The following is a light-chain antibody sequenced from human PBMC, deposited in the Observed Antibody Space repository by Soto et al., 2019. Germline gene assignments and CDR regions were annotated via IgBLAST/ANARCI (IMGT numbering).Light chain of an antibody. CDR2: GAS. CDR1: QSVASN. CDR3: QHYNNWPIT. J-gene: IGKJ5*01. Sequence: EIVMTQSPATLCVSPGESVTLSCRASQSVASNLAWYQQRPGQAPSLLIYGASTRAPGIPARFSGSGSGTDFTLTISSLQSEDFAVYHCQHYNNWPITFGQGTRLEIK. V-gene: IGKV3-15*01.